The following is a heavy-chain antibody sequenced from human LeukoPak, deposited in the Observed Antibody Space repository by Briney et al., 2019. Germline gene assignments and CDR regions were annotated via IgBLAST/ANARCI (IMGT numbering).Heavy chain of an antibody. J-gene: IGHJ4*02. CDR3: ARVGTYYDILTGYKPPVYFEY. D-gene: IGHD3-9*01. V-gene: IGHV1-18*01. Sequence: ASVKVSCKASGYTFTSYSISWVRQAPGQGLEWMGWISAYNGNTNYAQKLQGRVTMTTDTSTSTAYMELRSLRSDDTAVYYCARVGTYYDILTGYKPPVYFEYWGQGTLVTVSS. CDR2: ISAYNGNT. CDR1: GYTFTSYS.